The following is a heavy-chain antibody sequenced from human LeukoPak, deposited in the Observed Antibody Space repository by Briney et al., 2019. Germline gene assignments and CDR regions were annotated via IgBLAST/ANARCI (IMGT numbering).Heavy chain of an antibody. CDR1: GYTFTSYG. CDR3: ARSGYSSGWARGVYYYGMDV. V-gene: IGHV1-18*01. D-gene: IGHD6-19*01. J-gene: IGHJ6*02. CDR2: ISAYNGNT. Sequence: GASVKVSCKASGYTFTSYGISWVRQAPGQGLEWMGWISAYNGNTNYAQKLQGRVTMTTDTSTSTAYMELRSLRSDDTAVYYCARSGYSSGWARGVYYYGMDVWGQGTTVTVSS.